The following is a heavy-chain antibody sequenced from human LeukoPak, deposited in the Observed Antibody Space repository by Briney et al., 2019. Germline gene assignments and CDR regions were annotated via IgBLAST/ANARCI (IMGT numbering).Heavy chain of an antibody. Sequence: SETLSLTCAVSGGSFSGYYWSWIRQPPGKGLEWIGEINHSGSTNYNPSLKSRVTISVDTSKNQFSLKLSSVTAADTAVYYCARVSYGGNSLDYWGQGTLVTVSS. CDR2: INHSGST. CDR1: GGSFSGYY. D-gene: IGHD4-23*01. V-gene: IGHV4-34*01. CDR3: ARVSYGGNSLDY. J-gene: IGHJ4*02.